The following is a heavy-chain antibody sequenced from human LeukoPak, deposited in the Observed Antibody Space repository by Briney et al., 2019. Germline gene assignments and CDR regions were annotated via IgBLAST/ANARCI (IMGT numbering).Heavy chain of an antibody. D-gene: IGHD6-13*01. CDR1: GFTSSSYE. V-gene: IGHV3-48*03. Sequence: PGGSLRLSCAASGFTSSSYEMNWVRQAPGKGLEWVSYISSSGSTIYYADSVKGRFTISRDNAKNSLYLQMNSLRAEDTAVYYYARDGTVAAAGLDYWGQGTLVTVSS. CDR2: ISSSGSTI. J-gene: IGHJ4*02. CDR3: ARDGTVAAAGLDY.